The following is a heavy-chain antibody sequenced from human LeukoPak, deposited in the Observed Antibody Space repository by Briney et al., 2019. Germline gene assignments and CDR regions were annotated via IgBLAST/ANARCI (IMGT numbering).Heavy chain of an antibody. Sequence: PGGSLRLSCAASGFTFSSYTMHWVRQAPGKGLEWVALISYDGSNKYYVDSVKGRFTISRDNSKNTLYLQMSSLRAEDTAVYYCATDRGWRTSGYYLYYFEYWGQGTLVTYSS. J-gene: IGHJ4*02. CDR1: GFTFSSYT. D-gene: IGHD3-3*01. V-gene: IGHV3-30-3*01. CDR3: ATDRGWRTSGYYLYYFEY. CDR2: ISYDGSNK.